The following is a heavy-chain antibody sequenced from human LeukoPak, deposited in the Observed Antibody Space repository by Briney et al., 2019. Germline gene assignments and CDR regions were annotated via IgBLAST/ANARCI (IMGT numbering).Heavy chain of an antibody. Sequence: ASVKVSCKASGYTFTSYGISWVRQAPGQGLEWMGWISAYNGNTNYAQKLQGRVTMTTDTSTSTAYMELRSLRSDDTAVYYCARSHYSGYGEGDFDYWGQGTLVTVSS. CDR3: ARSHYSGYGEGDFDY. J-gene: IGHJ4*02. V-gene: IGHV1-18*01. CDR1: GYTFTSYG. CDR2: ISAYNGNT. D-gene: IGHD5-12*01.